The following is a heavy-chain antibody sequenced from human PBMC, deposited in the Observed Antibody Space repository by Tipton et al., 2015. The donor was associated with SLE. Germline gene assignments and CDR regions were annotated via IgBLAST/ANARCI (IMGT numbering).Heavy chain of an antibody. V-gene: IGHV3-30*04. CDR2: ISYDGSNK. Sequence: SLRLSCAASGFTFSSYAMHWVRQAPGKGLEWVAVISYDGSNKYYADSVKGRFTISRDNSKNTLYLQMNSLRAEDTAVYYCARGHRWGVFDYWGQGTLVTVSS. D-gene: IGHD3-10*01. CDR3: ARGHRWGVFDY. CDR1: GFTFSSYA. J-gene: IGHJ4*02.